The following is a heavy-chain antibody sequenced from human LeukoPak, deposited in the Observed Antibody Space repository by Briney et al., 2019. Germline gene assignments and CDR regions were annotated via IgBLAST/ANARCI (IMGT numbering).Heavy chain of an antibody. D-gene: IGHD3-22*01. J-gene: IGHJ4*02. CDR1: GGSISTSNYH. V-gene: IGHV4-39*01. CDR3: ARLLTVYVSSSYYYV. CDR2: IYYSGST. Sequence: PSEILSLTCSVSGGSISTSNYHWGWIRQPPGTGLEWIGNIYYSGSTNYNPSLKSRVTISVDTSKNQFSLNLSSATAADTAVYYCARLLTVYVSSSYYYVWGRGTLVTVSS.